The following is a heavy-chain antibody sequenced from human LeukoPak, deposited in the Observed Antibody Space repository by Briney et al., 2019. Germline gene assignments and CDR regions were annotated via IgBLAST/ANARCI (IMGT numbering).Heavy chain of an antibody. CDR3: AREGVVGAYGHFDY. CDR1: GGSFSGYY. J-gene: IGHJ4*02. V-gene: IGHV4-34*01. Sequence: PSETLSLTCAVYGGSFSGYYWSWIRQPPGKGLEWIGEINHSGSTNYNPSLKSRVTISVDTSKNQFSLKLSSVTATDTAVYYCAREGVVGAYGHFDYWGQGTLVTVSS. CDR2: INHSGST. D-gene: IGHD2-15*01.